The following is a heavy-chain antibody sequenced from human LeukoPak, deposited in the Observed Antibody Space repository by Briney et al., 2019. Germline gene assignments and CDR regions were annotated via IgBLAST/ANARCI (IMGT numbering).Heavy chain of an antibody. CDR1: GFTFSSYA. Sequence: PGGSLRLSCAASGFTFSSYAMSWVRQAPGKGLEWVSVISGSGGSTYYADSVKGRFTISRDNSKNTLYLQMNSLRAEDTAVFYCAKFGGSFIAPFDIWGQGTMVTVSS. V-gene: IGHV3-23*01. CDR3: AKFGGSFIAPFDI. CDR2: ISGSGGST. J-gene: IGHJ3*02. D-gene: IGHD1-26*01.